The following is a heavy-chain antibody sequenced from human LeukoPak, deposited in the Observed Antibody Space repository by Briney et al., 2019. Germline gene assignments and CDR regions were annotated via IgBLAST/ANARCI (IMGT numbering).Heavy chain of an antibody. CDR3: ARVNGGWYLSYYYYYMDV. CDR2: IYYSGST. V-gene: IGHV4-59*01. J-gene: IGHJ6*03. D-gene: IGHD6-19*01. CDR1: GGSISSYY. Sequence: PSETLSLTCTVSGGSISSYYWSWIRQPPGKGLEWIGYIYYSGSTNYNPSLKSRVTISVDTSKNQFSLKLSSVTAADTAVYYCARVNGGWYLSYYYYYMDVWGKGTTVTVSS.